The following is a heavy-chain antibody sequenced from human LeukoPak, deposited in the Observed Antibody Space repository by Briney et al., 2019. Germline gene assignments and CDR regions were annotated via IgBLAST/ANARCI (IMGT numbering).Heavy chain of an antibody. CDR1: GYTFTGYY. D-gene: IGHD1-26*01. Sequence: ASVKVSCKASGYTFTGYYMHWVRQAPGQGLEWMGWINPNSGGTNYAQKFQGRVTMTTDTSTNTADMELRSLASDDTAVYYCARGNLGGNFDCWGQGTLVTVSS. J-gene: IGHJ4*02. CDR3: ARGNLGGNFDC. V-gene: IGHV1-2*02. CDR2: INPNSGGT.